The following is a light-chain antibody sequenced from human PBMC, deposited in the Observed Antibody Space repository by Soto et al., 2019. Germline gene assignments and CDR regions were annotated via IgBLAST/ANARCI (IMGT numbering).Light chain of an antibody. CDR1: SSNIGAGYG. Sequence: QSVLTQPPSVSGAPGQRVTISCTGSSSNIGAGYGVHWYQQLPGTAPKLLIYGNSNRPSGVPDRFSGSKSGTSASLAITGLQAEDEADYYCQSYDSSLSAVFGTGTKVTVL. CDR2: GNS. CDR3: QSYDSSLSAV. J-gene: IGLJ1*01. V-gene: IGLV1-40*01.